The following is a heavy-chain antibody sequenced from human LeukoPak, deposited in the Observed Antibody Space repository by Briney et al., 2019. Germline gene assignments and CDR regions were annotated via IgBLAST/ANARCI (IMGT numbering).Heavy chain of an antibody. V-gene: IGHV3-23*01. J-gene: IGHJ4*02. D-gene: IGHD1-26*01. CDR3: AKPGRMWEHRYYFDY. Sequence: GGSLRLSCAASGFTFSSYAMSWVRQAPGKGLERVSAISGSGGSTYYADSVKGRFTISRDNSKNTLYLQMNSLRAEDTAVYYCAKPGRMWEHRYYFDYWGQGTLVTVSS. CDR1: GFTFSSYA. CDR2: ISGSGGST.